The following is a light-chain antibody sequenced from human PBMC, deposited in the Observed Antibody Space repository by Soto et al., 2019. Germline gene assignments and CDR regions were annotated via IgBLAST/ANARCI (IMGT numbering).Light chain of an antibody. CDR1: RSVSSD. J-gene: IGKJ2*01. CDR2: GAS. V-gene: IGKV3-15*01. CDR3: QQYNNWPPYT. Sequence: IVMTQSPATLSVSPGDRVTLSCRASRSVSSDLAWYQQRPGQAPRLLIYGASTRATGIPARFSGTGSGTEFTLTISSLQSEDFAFYYCQQYNNWPPYTFGQGTKLEIK.